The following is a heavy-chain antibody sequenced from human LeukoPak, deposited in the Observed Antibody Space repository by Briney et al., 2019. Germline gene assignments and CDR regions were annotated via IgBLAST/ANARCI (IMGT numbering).Heavy chain of an antibody. Sequence: SETLSLTCTVSGGSMSSNYWSWIRQPPGKGLEWVGYIYNSGTIYYSGSTNYNPSLLSRVTISVDTSKNQFSLKLSSVTAADTAVYYCASRLSYGGFDYWGQGTLVTVSS. V-gene: IGHV4-59*08. CDR2: IYNSGTIYYSGST. D-gene: IGHD4-23*01. J-gene: IGHJ4*02. CDR3: ASRLSYGGFDY. CDR1: GGSMSSNY.